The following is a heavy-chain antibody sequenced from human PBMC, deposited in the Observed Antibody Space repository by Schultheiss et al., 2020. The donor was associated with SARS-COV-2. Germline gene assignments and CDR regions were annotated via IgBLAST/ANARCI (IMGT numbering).Heavy chain of an antibody. D-gene: IGHD2-2*01. Sequence: GGSLRLSCAASGFTFSSYWMSWVRQAPGKGLEWVANIKQDGSEKYYVDSVKGRFTISRDNAKNSLYLQMNSLRAEDTAVYYCARDCSCSSSTCHDYWGQGSLVTVSS. CDR3: ARDCSCSSSTCHDY. V-gene: IGHV3-7*01. CDR1: GFTFSSYW. CDR2: IKQDGSEK. J-gene: IGHJ4*02.